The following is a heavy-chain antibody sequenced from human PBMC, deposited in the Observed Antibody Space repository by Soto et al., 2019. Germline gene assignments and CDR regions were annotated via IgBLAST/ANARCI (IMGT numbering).Heavy chain of an antibody. CDR2: ISSSSSYT. CDR3: ARGVTYYSYLWDV. J-gene: IGHJ6*02. D-gene: IGHD3-10*01. Sequence: LRLSCAASGFTFSDYYMSWIRQAPGKGLEWVSYISSSSSYTNYADSVKGRFTISRDNAKNSLYLQMNSLRAEDTAVYYCARGVTYYSYLWDVWGQGTTVTVSS. CDR1: GFTFSDYY. V-gene: IGHV3-11*06.